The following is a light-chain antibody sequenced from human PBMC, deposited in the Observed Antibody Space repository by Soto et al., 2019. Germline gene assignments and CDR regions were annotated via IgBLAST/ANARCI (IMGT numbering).Light chain of an antibody. V-gene: IGKV3-15*01. Sequence: EIVLTQSPATLSVSPGERATLSCRASQSVNRNLAWYQQKPGQAPRLLIYGASTRATGFPARFSGSGSGTEYTLTISSLQSEDFAVYYCQQYNDWDTFGQGTKLEIK. CDR2: GAS. J-gene: IGKJ2*01. CDR1: QSVNRN. CDR3: QQYNDWDT.